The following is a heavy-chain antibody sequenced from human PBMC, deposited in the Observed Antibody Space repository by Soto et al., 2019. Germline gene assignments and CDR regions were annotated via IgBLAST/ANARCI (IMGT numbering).Heavy chain of an antibody. Sequence: GESLKISCKGSGYSFTSYWISWVRQMRGKGLEWMWRIDPSHSYTNYSPSFQGHVTISADKSISTAYLQWSSLKASDTAMYYCARVEAYEYDSSGYGLNPFAIWGQGTMVTFSS. V-gene: IGHV5-10-1*01. CDR1: GYSFTSYW. CDR2: IDPSHSYT. J-gene: IGHJ3*02. CDR3: ARVEAYEYDSSGYGLNPFAI. D-gene: IGHD3-22*01.